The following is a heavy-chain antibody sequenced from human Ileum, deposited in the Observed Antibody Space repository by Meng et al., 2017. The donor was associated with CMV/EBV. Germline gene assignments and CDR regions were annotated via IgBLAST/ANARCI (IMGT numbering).Heavy chain of an antibody. D-gene: IGHD1-26*01. Sequence: GQPPQWGAVVLKPSYTLSVTCRVYAGSFMDYFWTWIRQSPGKGLEWIGEINHKGNTKYNPSLKSRVTISKDTSKKQFSLRMTSVTAADTATYYCVRRGRGSEPWGQGTLVTVSS. J-gene: IGHJ5*02. CDR3: VRRGRGSEP. CDR2: INHKGNT. V-gene: IGHV4-34*02. CDR1: AGSFMDYF.